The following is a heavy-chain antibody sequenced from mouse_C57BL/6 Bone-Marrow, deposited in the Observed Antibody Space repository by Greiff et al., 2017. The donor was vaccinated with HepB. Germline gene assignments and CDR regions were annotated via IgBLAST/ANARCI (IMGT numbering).Heavy chain of an antibody. Sequence: VKLQESGPGLVAPSQSLSITCTVSGFSLTSYGVHWVRQPPGKGLEWLVVIWSDGSTTYNSALKSRLSIGKDNTKNQVFLKMNSLQTDETARYYCARHGDYYDYDGPLYYALDFWGQGTSVTVTS. J-gene: IGHJ4*01. CDR2: IWSDGST. V-gene: IGHV2-6-1*01. CDR1: GFSLTSYG. CDR3: ARHGDYYDYDGPLYYALDF. D-gene: IGHD2-4*01.